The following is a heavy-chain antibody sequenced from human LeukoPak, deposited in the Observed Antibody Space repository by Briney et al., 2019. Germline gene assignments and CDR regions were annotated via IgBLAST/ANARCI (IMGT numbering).Heavy chain of an antibody. D-gene: IGHD3-22*01. J-gene: IGHJ4*02. CDR2: IYSGGST. CDR3: ANAVLHYYDSSGYFDY. CDR1: GFTVSSNY. Sequence: PGGSLRLSCAASGFTVSSNYMSWVRQAPGKGLEWVSVIYSGGSTYYADSVKGRFTISRDNSKNTLYLQMNSLRAEDTAVYYCANAVLHYYDSSGYFDYWGQGTLVTVSS. V-gene: IGHV3-53*01.